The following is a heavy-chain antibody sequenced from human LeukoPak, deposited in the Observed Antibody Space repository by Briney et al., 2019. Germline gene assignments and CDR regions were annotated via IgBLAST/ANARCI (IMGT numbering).Heavy chain of an antibody. J-gene: IGHJ3*02. Sequence: ASVKVSCKASGYTFTSYYMHWVRQAPGQGLEWMGIINPSGGSTSYAQKFQGRVTMTRNTSISTAYMELSSLRSEDTAVYYCARGLRFLEWFYTHAFDIWGQGTMVTVSS. CDR2: INPSGGST. D-gene: IGHD3-3*01. CDR3: ARGLRFLEWFYTHAFDI. CDR1: GYTFTSYY. V-gene: IGHV1-46*01.